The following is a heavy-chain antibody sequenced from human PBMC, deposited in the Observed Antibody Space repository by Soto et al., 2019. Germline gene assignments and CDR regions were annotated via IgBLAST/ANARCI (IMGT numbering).Heavy chain of an antibody. Sequence: QVHLVESGGGVVQPGRSLRLSCEASGFSFSNYGIHWVRQAPGKGLEWVAVISHDGNSHHLADSVRGRFTISRDNSKNTVFLQMNSPRAEDSAVYHCVKAQERSAQYFAVVITAFDFWGQGNLVTVSS. V-gene: IGHV3-30*18. CDR2: ISHDGNSH. CDR1: GFSFSNYG. J-gene: IGHJ3*01. D-gene: IGHD3-16*01. CDR3: VKAQERSAQYFAVVITAFDF.